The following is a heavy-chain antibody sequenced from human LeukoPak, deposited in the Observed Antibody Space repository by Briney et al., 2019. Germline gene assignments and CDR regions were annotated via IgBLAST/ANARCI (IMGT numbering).Heavy chain of an antibody. J-gene: IGHJ4*02. Sequence: GGSLRLSCAASGFTFSSYAMSWVRQAPGKGLEWVSAISGSGGSTYYADSVKGRFTISRDNSKNTLYLQMNSLRAEDTAVYYCANGGMPAVVVVAATYPFDYWGQGTLVTVSS. CDR3: ANGGMPAVVVVAATYPFDY. V-gene: IGHV3-23*01. CDR1: GFTFSSYA. CDR2: ISGSGGST. D-gene: IGHD2-15*01.